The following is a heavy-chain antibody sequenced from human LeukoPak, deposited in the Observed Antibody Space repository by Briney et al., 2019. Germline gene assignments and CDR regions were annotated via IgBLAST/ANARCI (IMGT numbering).Heavy chain of an antibody. Sequence: GASVKVSCKASGYTFTGYYMHWVRQAPGQGLEWMGWINPNSGGTNYAQKFQGRVTMTTDTSTSTAYMELRSLRSDDTAVYYCARGREDYDILTGHLIPGVWYFDYWGQGTLVTVSS. V-gene: IGHV1-2*02. CDR3: ARGREDYDILTGHLIPGVWYFDY. CDR2: INPNSGGT. D-gene: IGHD3-9*01. CDR1: GYTFTGYY. J-gene: IGHJ4*02.